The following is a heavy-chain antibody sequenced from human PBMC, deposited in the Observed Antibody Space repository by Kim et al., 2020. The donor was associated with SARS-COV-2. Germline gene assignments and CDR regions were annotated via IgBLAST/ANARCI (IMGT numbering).Heavy chain of an antibody. CDR2: INPSGGST. CDR1: GYTFTSYY. D-gene: IGHD3-10*01. Sequence: ASVKVSCKASGYTFTSYYMHWVRQAPGQGLEWMGIINPSGGSTSYAQKFQGRVTMTRDTSTSTVYMELSSLRSEDTAVYYCATPWGYGSGRPNPRYYYYYGMDVCGEGTTVTVSP. V-gene: IGHV1-46*01. J-gene: IGHJ6*04. CDR3: ATPWGYGSGRPNPRYYYYYGMDV.